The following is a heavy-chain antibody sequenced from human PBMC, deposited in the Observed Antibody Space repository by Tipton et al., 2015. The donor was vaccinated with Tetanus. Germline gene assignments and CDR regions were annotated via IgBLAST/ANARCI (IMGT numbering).Heavy chain of an antibody. CDR2: IDYFGTT. D-gene: IGHD2-2*01. CDR1: GGSISTYH. J-gene: IGHJ3*02. Sequence: TLSLTCTVSGGSISTYHWNWIRQFPGKGLERIGYIDYFGTTKYNPSLKSRVAMSVDTSKNQISLRLNSVTAADTAVYYCASRGYCTNPSCRLPDAFDMWGQGTIVTASS. V-gene: IGHV4-59*01. CDR3: ASRGYCTNPSCRLPDAFDM.